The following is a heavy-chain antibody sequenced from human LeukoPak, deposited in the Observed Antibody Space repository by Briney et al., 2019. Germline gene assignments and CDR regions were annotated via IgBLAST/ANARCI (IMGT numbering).Heavy chain of an antibody. D-gene: IGHD3-3*01. CDR3: SRDYYDFWSGSGRNGNDYYYYYYMDV. J-gene: IGHJ6*03. V-gene: IGHV1-69*13. CDR1: GGTFSSYA. CDR2: IIPIFGTA. Sequence: SVKVSCKASGGTFSSYAISWVRQAPGQGLEWMGGIIPIFGTANYAQKFQGRVTITADESTSTAYMELSSLRSEDTAVYYCSRDYYDFWSGSGRNGNDYYYYYYMDVWGKGTTVTVSS.